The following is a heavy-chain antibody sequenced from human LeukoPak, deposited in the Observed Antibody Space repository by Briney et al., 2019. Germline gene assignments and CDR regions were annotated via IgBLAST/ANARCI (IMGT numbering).Heavy chain of an antibody. Sequence: SETLSLTCAVYGGSFSGYYWSWIRQPPGKGLEWIGEINHSGSTNYNPSLKSRVTMSVDTSKNQFSLKLSSVTAADTAVYYCARERIVGAPFDYWGQGTLVTVSS. CDR1: GGSFSGYY. V-gene: IGHV4-34*01. D-gene: IGHD1-26*01. CDR2: INHSGST. J-gene: IGHJ4*02. CDR3: ARERIVGAPFDY.